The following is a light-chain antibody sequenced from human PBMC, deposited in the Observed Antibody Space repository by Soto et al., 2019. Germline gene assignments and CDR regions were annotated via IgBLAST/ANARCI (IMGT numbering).Light chain of an antibody. Sequence: EIVLTQSPSTLSLSPGERATLSCRASQNVSTYLVWYQQKPGQPPRLLFYGASNRAAGIPARFSGSGSATDFTLTISSLEPEDFAVYYCQHRSSLPRTFGQGTKLEIK. J-gene: IGKJ1*01. CDR1: QNVSTY. V-gene: IGKV3-11*01. CDR2: GAS. CDR3: QHRSSLPRT.